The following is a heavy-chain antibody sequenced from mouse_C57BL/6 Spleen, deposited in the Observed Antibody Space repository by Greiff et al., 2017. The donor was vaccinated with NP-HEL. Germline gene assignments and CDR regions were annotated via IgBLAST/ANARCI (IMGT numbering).Heavy chain of an antibody. CDR1: GFTFSSYA. J-gene: IGHJ2*01. D-gene: IGHD2-3*01. Sequence: EVHLVESGGGLVKPGGSLKLSCAASGFTFSSYAMSWVRQTPEKRLEWVATISDGGSYTYYPDNVKGRFTISRDNAKNNLYLQMSHLKSEDTAMYYSARGDGYYVEFDYWGQGTTLTVSS. CDR2: ISDGGSYT. V-gene: IGHV5-4*01. CDR3: ARGDGYYVEFDY.